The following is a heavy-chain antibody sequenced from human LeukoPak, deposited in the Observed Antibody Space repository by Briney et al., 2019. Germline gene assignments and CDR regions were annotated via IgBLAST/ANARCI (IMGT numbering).Heavy chain of an antibody. J-gene: IGHJ4*02. CDR1: GFTFSGFG. Sequence: GGSLRLSCAASGFTFSGFGIHWVRQAPGKGLEWLAFIKFDGNDKYYADSVKGRFTISRDNAKSTLHLQMNSLRGEDTAVYYCAREGRWLQAHFDSWGQGTLVAVSS. V-gene: IGHV3-30*02. CDR2: IKFDGNDK. D-gene: IGHD5-24*01. CDR3: AREGRWLQAHFDS.